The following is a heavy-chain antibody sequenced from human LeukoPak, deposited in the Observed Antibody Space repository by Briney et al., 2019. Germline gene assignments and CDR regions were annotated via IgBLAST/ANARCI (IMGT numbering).Heavy chain of an antibody. CDR1: GFTFSSYG. CDR2: ISYDGSNK. J-gene: IGHJ4*02. Sequence: GRSLRLSCAASGFTFSSYGMHWVRQAPGKGLEWVAVISYDGSNKYYADSVKGRFTISRDNSKNTLYLQMNSLRAEDTAVYYCAKDPYDYVWGSYRSYYFDYWGQGTLVIVSS. D-gene: IGHD3-16*02. V-gene: IGHV3-30*18. CDR3: AKDPYDYVWGSYRSYYFDY.